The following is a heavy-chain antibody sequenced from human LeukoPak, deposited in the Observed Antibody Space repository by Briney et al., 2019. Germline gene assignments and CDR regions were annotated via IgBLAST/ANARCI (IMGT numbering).Heavy chain of an antibody. V-gene: IGHV5-51*01. CDR3: AKYYYDSSGYQYYFDY. D-gene: IGHD3-22*01. Sequence: GESLKISCKGSGYSFTSYWIGWVRQMPGKGLEWMGIIYPGDSDTRYSPSFQGQVTISADKSISTDYLQWSSLKASDTAMYYCAKYYYDSSGYQYYFDYWGQGTLVTVSS. CDR1: GYSFTSYW. CDR2: IYPGDSDT. J-gene: IGHJ4*02.